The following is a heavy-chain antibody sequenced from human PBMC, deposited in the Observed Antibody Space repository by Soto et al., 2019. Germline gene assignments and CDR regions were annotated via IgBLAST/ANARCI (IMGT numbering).Heavy chain of an antibody. Sequence: QVQLVQSGAEVKKPGSSVKVSCKASGGTFSSYTINWVRQAPGQGLEWMGRIIPILGIANYAQKFQGRVTITADKSTRTAYMELSSLRSEDTAVYYCAREIVVAEDFGGAFDSWGQGTMVTVSS. CDR1: GGTFSSYT. V-gene: IGHV1-69*08. J-gene: IGHJ3*02. CDR2: IIPILGIA. D-gene: IGHD3-22*01. CDR3: AREIVVAEDFGGAFDS.